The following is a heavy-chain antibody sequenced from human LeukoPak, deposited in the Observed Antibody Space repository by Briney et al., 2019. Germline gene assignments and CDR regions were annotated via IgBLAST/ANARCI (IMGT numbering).Heavy chain of an antibody. Sequence: ASVKVSCKASGYTFTSYGISWVRQAPGQGLEWMGWISAYNGNTNYAQKLQGRVTMTTDTSTSTAYMELRSLRSDDTAVYYCVSWYSSGWYVYWGQGTLVTVSS. CDR1: GYTFTSYG. CDR3: VSWYSSGWYVY. CDR2: ISAYNGNT. V-gene: IGHV1-18*01. J-gene: IGHJ4*02. D-gene: IGHD6-19*01.